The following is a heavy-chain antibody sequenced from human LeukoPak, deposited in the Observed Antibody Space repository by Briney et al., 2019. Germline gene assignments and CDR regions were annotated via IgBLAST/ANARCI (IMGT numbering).Heavy chain of an antibody. CDR1: GYTFTSYG. V-gene: IGHV1-18*01. CDR3: AKEMVPAAMPGPPNDAFDI. D-gene: IGHD2-2*01. CDR2: ISAYDGST. Sequence: GASVKVSCKASGYTFTSYGISWVRQAPGQGLEWMGWISAYDGSTNYAESVKGRVTMSRDNSKNTLYLQMNSLRAEDTAVYYCAKEMVPAAMPGPPNDAFDIWGQGTMVTVSS. J-gene: IGHJ3*02.